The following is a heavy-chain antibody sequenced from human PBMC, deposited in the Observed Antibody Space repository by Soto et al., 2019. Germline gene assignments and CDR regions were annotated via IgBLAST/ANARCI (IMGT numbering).Heavy chain of an antibody. Sequence: GASGKVSCKTSGYTFTSYYINWVRQATGQGLEWMGWMNPNSGNTGYAQKFQGRVTMTRNTSISTAYRELSSLRSEDTAVYYCARVLRRSSTIVVVPAAREVSMSPLGYWGPGTLVTVSS. J-gene: IGHJ4*02. CDR3: ARVLRRSSTIVVVPAAREVSMSPLGY. CDR1: GYTFTSYY. V-gene: IGHV1-8*01. D-gene: IGHD2-2*01. CDR2: MNPNSGNT.